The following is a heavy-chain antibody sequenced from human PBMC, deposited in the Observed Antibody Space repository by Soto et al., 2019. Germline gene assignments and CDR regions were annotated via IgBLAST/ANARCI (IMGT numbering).Heavy chain of an antibody. V-gene: IGHV4-39*01. J-gene: IGHJ6*02. CDR2: LSYSGST. CDR3: ARGGIPPSGYGIAYAMDV. Sequence: PSETLSLTCTVSGVSISGSRYYWVWIRQPPGRGLEWIGNLSYSGSTYYTPALKSRVTLSVDTSKNQFSLNLNSVTAADTAVYYCARGGIPPSGYGIAYAMDVWGQGTTVTVSS. D-gene: IGHD1-26*01. CDR1: GVSISGSRYY.